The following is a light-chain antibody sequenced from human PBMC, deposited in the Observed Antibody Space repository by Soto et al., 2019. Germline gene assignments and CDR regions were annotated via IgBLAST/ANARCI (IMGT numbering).Light chain of an antibody. V-gene: IGKV1-39*01. CDR3: QQSYNTPLT. Sequence: DIQMTQSPSSLPASVGGRVTITSRASQSICRYLNWYQQTLGRAPKIXISAASSLHSGVPSRFSGSGSGTDFTLTISSLQPEDFATYYCQQSYNTPLTFGEGTKVDIK. J-gene: IGKJ4*02. CDR1: QSICRY. CDR2: AAS.